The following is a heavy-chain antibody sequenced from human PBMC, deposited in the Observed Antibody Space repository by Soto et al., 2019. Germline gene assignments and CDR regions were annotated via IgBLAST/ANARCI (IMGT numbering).Heavy chain of an antibody. V-gene: IGHV3-23*01. D-gene: IGHD6-6*01. J-gene: IGHJ4*02. CDR1: VFTFNNYA. Sequence: GGALRLSCAASVFTFNNYAVSWARQTPGKGLEWVATISASGAYTFYADSVKGRFTISRDNSQNTLFLHMRSLRAGDTATYYCAKEVIAARPYYFDHWGQGTLVTVSS. CDR3: AKEVIAARPYYFDH. CDR2: ISASGAYT.